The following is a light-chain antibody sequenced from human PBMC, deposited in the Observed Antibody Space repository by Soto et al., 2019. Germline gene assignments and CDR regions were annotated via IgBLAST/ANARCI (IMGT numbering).Light chain of an antibody. CDR1: SSDVGSYNL. CDR3: CSYAGSFTIYV. V-gene: IGLV2-23*02. CDR2: EVR. Sequence: QSVLTQPASVSGSPGQSITISCTGTSSDVGSYNLVSWYQQHPGKAPKLIIYEVRMRPSGVSNRFSGSKSGNTASLTISGLQPEDEADYYCCSYAGSFTIYVFVTGTKVTVL. J-gene: IGLJ1*01.